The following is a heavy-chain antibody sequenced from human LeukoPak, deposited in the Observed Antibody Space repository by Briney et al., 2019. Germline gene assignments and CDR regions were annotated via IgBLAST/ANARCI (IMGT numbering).Heavy chain of an antibody. CDR2: ISGTSVTT. J-gene: IGHJ5*02. CDR1: GFTFRSYA. CDR3: ARGGYDLLTEVWFDP. V-gene: IGHV3-23*01. Sequence: GGSLRLSCAASGFTFRSYAMAWVRQAPGKGLEWVSSISGTSVTTYYADSVKSRFTISRDNSKNTLYMQMNILRAEYTAVYYCARGGYDLLTEVWFDPWGQGTLVTVSS. D-gene: IGHD3-9*01.